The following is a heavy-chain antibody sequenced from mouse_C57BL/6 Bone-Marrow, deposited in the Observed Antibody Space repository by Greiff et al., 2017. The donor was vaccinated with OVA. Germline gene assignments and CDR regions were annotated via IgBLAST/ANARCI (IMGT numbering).Heavy chain of an antibody. CDR3: TRWGLLQD. J-gene: IGHJ3*01. CDR2: IYPGNSDT. V-gene: IGHV1-5*01. D-gene: IGHD1-1*02. Sequence: VQLQQSGTVLARPGASVKMSCKTSGYTFTSYWMHWVKQRPGQGLEWIGAIYPGNSDTSYNQTFKGTAKLTAVTAASTTYMELSSLTNEDSAVYYCTRWGLLQDWGQGTLVTVSA. CDR1: GYTFTSYW.